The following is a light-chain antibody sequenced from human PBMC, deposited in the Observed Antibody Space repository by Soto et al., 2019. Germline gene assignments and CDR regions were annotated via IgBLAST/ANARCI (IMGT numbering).Light chain of an antibody. V-gene: IGKV3-15*01. CDR1: QSVSSN. Sequence: EIVMTQSPATLSVSPGERATLSCRASQSVSSNLAWYQQKPGQAPRLLIYGASTRATGIPARFRGSGSGPEFTLTISSLQSEDFAVYYCQQYNNWLETFGQGTKVDIK. CDR3: QQYNNWLET. J-gene: IGKJ1*01. CDR2: GAS.